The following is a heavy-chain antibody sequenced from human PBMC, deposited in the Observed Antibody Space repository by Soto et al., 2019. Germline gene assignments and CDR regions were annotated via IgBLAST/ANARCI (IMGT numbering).Heavy chain of an antibody. J-gene: IGHJ6*02. CDR2: IRSKAYGGTT. CDR1: GFTFGDYA. D-gene: IGHD6-25*01. V-gene: IGHV3-49*03. Sequence: GGSLRLSCTASGFTFGDYAMSWFRQAPGKGLEWVGFIRSKAYGGTTEYAASVKGRFTISRDDSKSIAYLQMNSLKTEDTAVYYCTREYGYHPDGYYGMDVWGQGTTVTVSS. CDR3: TREYGYHPDGYYGMDV.